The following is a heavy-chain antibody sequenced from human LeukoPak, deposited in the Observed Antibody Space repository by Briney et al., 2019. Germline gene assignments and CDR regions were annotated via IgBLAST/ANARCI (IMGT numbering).Heavy chain of an antibody. CDR1: GYTLTELS. V-gene: IGHV1-24*01. CDR2: FDPEDGET. D-gene: IGHD4-11*01. J-gene: IGHJ3*02. Sequence: ASVKVSCKVSGYTLTELSMHWVRQAPGKGLEWMGGFDPEDGETIYAQKFQGRVTMTEDTSTDTAYMEMSSLRSEDTAVYYCATGLPRPVHAFDIWGQGTMVTVSS. CDR3: ATGLPRPVHAFDI.